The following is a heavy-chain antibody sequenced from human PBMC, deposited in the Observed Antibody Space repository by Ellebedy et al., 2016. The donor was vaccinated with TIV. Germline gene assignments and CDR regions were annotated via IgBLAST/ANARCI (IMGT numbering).Heavy chain of an antibody. V-gene: IGHV3-13*01. J-gene: IGHJ4*02. CDR1: GFSSTRYD. D-gene: IGHD3-9*01. CDR3: VRGSQYDILTGHLAFDY. Sequence: GESLKISXAASGFSSTRYDMHWVRQSAGKGLEWVSAIGAAGDTYYPDSVKGRFTISKDNAKNSLSLLMNTLSVGDTAVYYCVRGSQYDILTGHLAFDYWGQGALVTVSS. CDR2: IGAAGDT.